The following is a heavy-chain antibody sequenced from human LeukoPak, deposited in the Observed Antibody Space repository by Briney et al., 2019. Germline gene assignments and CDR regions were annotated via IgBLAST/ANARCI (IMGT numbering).Heavy chain of an antibody. CDR1: GFIFDDYA. D-gene: IGHD2-15*01. J-gene: IGHJ4*02. CDR3: AKGSGETAAPLPR. Sequence: GGSLRLSCAASGFIFDDYAMHWVRQAPGKGLEWVSAISGSGGSTYYADSVKGRFTISRDNSKNTLYLQMNSLRAEDTAVYYCAKGSGETAAPLPRWGQGTLVTVSS. CDR2: ISGSGGST. V-gene: IGHV3-23*01.